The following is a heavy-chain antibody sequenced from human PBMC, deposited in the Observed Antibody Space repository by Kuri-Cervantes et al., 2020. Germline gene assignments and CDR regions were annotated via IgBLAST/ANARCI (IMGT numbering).Heavy chain of an antibody. V-gene: IGHV3-30*03. J-gene: IGHJ4*02. D-gene: IGHD1-7*01. CDR3: ARGANWHFNPHFDY. CDR2: ISYDGSNK. CDR1: GFTFSSYG. Sequence: GGSLRLSCAASGFTFSSYGMHWVRQAPGKGLEWVAVISYDGSNKYYADSVKGRFTISRDNSKNTLFLQMNSLRAEDMALYYCARGANWHFNPHFDYWGQGTLVTVSS.